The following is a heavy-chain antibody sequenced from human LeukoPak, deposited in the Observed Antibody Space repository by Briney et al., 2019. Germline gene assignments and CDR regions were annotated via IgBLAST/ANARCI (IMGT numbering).Heavy chain of an antibody. Sequence: SETLSLTCTVSGGSLSSGSYYWSWIRQPAGKGLEWIGRIYTSGSTNYNPSLKSRVTISVDTSKNQFSLKLSSVTAADTAVYYCARAATQVVIYAFDIWGQGTMVTVSS. CDR1: GGSLSSGSYY. V-gene: IGHV4-61*02. J-gene: IGHJ3*02. D-gene: IGHD3-22*01. CDR2: IYTSGST. CDR3: ARAATQVVIYAFDI.